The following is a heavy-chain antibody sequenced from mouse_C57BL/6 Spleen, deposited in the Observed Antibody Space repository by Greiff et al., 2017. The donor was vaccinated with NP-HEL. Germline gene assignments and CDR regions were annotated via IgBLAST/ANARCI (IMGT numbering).Heavy chain of an antibody. J-gene: IGHJ3*01. Sequence: EVQWVESGGGLVQPKGSLKLSCAASGFSFNTYAMNWVRQAPGKGLEWVARIRSKSNNYATYYADSVKDRFTISRDDSESMLYLQMNNLKTEDTAMYYCVRHEGTGGFAYWGQGTLVTVSA. CDR2: IRSKSNNYAT. CDR1: GFSFNTYA. CDR3: VRHEGTGGFAY. D-gene: IGHD4-1*01. V-gene: IGHV10-1*01.